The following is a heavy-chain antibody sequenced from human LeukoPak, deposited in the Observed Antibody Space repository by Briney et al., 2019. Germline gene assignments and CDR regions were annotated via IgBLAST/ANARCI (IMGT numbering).Heavy chain of an antibody. Sequence: ASVKVSCKASGGTFSSYAISWVRQAPGQGLEWMGWMNPNSGNTGYAQKFQGRVTITRNTSISTAYMELSSLRSEDTAVYYCARGLTTLYGSGSYYNRVFGYWGQGTLVTVSS. D-gene: IGHD3-10*01. CDR1: GGTFSSYA. J-gene: IGHJ4*02. CDR3: ARGLTTLYGSGSYYNRVFGY. V-gene: IGHV1-8*03. CDR2: MNPNSGNT.